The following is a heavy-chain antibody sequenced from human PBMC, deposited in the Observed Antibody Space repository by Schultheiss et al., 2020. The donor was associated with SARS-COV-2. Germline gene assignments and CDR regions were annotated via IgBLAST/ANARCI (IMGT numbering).Heavy chain of an antibody. CDR3: ARDGYSGYDGDY. J-gene: IGHJ4*02. D-gene: IGHD5-12*01. Sequence: GGSLRLSCAASGFTFSSYAMHWVRQAPGKGLEWVAVISYDGSNKYYADSVKGRFTISRDNSKNTLYLQMNSLRSDDTAVYYCARDGYSGYDGDYWGQGTLVTVSS. CDR1: GFTFSSYA. CDR2: ISYDGSNK. V-gene: IGHV3-30*01.